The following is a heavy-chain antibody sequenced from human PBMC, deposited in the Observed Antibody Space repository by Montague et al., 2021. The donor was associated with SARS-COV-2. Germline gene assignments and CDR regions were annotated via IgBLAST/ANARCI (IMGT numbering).Heavy chain of an antibody. J-gene: IGHJ4*02. CDR1: GGSISSYY. D-gene: IGHD6-6*01. CDR2: IYYSGST. CDR3: ARGREYSSSAGFDY. V-gene: IGHV4-59*01. Sequence: ETLSLTCTVSGGSISSYYWSWIRQPPGQGLEWIGYIYYSGSTNYNPSLKSRVTISVDTSKNQFSLKLSSVTAADTAVYYCARGREYSSSAGFDYWGQGTLVTVSS.